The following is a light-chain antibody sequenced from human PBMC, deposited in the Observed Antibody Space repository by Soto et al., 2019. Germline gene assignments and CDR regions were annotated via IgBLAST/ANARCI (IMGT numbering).Light chain of an antibody. CDR3: QQYVIWPPTFT. V-gene: IGKV3-15*01. Sequence: IVMTQSPATLSVSPGERVTLSCRASQSVSSNLAWYQQKPGQAPRLLIYSASTRATGIPARFSGSGSGTEFTLAITSLQSEDFAVYFCQQYVIWPPTFTFGQGIKLEMK. CDR2: SAS. CDR1: QSVSSN. J-gene: IGKJ2*01.